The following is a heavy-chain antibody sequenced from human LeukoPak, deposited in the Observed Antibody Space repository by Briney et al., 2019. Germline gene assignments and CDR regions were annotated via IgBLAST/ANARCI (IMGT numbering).Heavy chain of an antibody. V-gene: IGHV3-23*01. CDR1: GFTFSSYA. D-gene: IGHD3-3*01. Sequence: GGSLILSCAASGFTFSSYATSWVRQAPGKGLEWVSAISGSGGSTYYADSVKGRFTISRDNSKNTLYLQMNSLRAEDTAVYYCAKADPAYYDFWSGYYLLDYWGQGTLVTVSS. CDR2: ISGSGGST. CDR3: AKADPAYYDFWSGYYLLDY. J-gene: IGHJ4*02.